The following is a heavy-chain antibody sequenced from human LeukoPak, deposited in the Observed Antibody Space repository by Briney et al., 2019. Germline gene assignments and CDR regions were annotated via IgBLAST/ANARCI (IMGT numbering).Heavy chain of an antibody. CDR2: TSDSSSYT. J-gene: IGHJ4*02. CDR3: ARPGRGYSVDY. V-gene: IGHV3-11*03. Sequence: GGSLRLSCAASGFSFSDYYMSWIRQAPGKGLEWVSYTSDSSSYTNYADSVKGRFTISRDNPKNLLYLQMNSLRAEDTAVYYCARPGRGYSVDYWGQGTLVTVSS. CDR1: GFSFSDYY. D-gene: IGHD5-18*01.